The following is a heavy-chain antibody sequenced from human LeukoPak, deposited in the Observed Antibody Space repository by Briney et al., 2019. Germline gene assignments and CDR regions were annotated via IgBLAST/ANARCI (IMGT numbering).Heavy chain of an antibody. CDR2: IYHSGST. V-gene: IGHV4-61*08. CDR3: ARHRDSSGYYYVIWDY. Sequence: TSSETLSLTCTVSGGSISSGGYYWSWIRQPPGKGLEWIGYIYHSGSTNYNPSLKSRVTISVDTSKNQFSLKLSSVTAADTAVYYCARHRDSSGYYYVIWDYWGQGTLVTVSS. D-gene: IGHD3-22*01. J-gene: IGHJ4*02. CDR1: GGSISSGGYY.